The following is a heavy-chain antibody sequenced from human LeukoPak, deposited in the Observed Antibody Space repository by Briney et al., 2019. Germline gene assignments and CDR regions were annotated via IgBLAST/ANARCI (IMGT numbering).Heavy chain of an antibody. CDR2: ISGSGGST. Sequence: GGSLRLSCAASGFTFSSYAMSWVRQAPGKGLEWVSAISGSGGSTYYADSVKGRFTISRDNSKNTLYLQMNSLRAEDTAVYYCAKRNWYYDSSGYGVYYFDYWGQGTLVTVSS. J-gene: IGHJ4*02. CDR1: GFTFSSYA. V-gene: IGHV3-23*01. D-gene: IGHD3-22*01. CDR3: AKRNWYYDSSGYGVYYFDY.